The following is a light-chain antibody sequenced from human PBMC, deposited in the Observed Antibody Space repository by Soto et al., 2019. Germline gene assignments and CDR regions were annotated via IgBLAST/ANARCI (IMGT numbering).Light chain of an antibody. CDR2: EVS. CDR1: SSDIGDSNF. CDR3: TSYTIKTTYV. J-gene: IGLJ1*01. V-gene: IGLV2-14*01. Sequence: QSALTQPASVSGSPGQSITISCTGTSSDIGDSNFVSWYQQHPGKAPRLLIFEVSNRPSGVSNRFSGSKSGNTASLTISGLQAEDEADYYCTSYTIKTTYVFGTGTKVTVL.